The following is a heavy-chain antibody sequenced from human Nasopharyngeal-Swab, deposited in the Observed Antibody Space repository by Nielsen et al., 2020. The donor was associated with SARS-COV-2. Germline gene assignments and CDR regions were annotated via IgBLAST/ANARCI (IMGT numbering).Heavy chain of an antibody. J-gene: IGHJ6*02. CDR2: IRSKANSYAT. CDR1: GFTFSGSA. CDR3: TSLRVVTLKGMDV. V-gene: IGHV3-73*01. Sequence: GGSLRLCCAASGFTFSGSAMHWVRQASGKGLEWVGRIRSKANSYATAYAASVKGRFTISRDDSKNTAYLQMNSLKTEGTAVYYCTSLRVVTLKGMDVWGQGTTVTVSS. D-gene: IGHD2-21*02.